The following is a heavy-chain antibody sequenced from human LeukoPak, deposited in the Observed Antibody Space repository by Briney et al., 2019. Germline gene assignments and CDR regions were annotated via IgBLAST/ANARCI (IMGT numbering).Heavy chain of an antibody. CDR3: AKDGYSSSWYNWFDP. J-gene: IGHJ5*02. V-gene: IGHV3-23*01. D-gene: IGHD6-13*01. Sequence: GGSLRLSCAASGFTFSSYGMHWVRQAPGKGLEWVSAISGSGGSTYYADSVKGRFTISRDNSKNTLYLQMNSLRAEDTAVYYCAKDGYSSSWYNWFDPWGQGTLVTVSS. CDR1: GFTFSSYG. CDR2: ISGSGGST.